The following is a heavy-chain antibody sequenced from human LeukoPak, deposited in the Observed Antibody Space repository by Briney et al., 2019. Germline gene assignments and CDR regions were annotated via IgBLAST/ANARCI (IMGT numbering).Heavy chain of an antibody. Sequence: ASVKVSCKASGYTFTGYYMHWVRQAPGQGLEWMGWISAYNGNTNYAQKLQGRVTMTTDTSTSTAYMELRSLRSDDTAVYYCALQGGWNDQADYWGQGTLVTVSS. CDR1: GYTFTGYY. D-gene: IGHD1-1*01. CDR2: ISAYNGNT. J-gene: IGHJ4*02. V-gene: IGHV1-18*04. CDR3: ALQGGWNDQADY.